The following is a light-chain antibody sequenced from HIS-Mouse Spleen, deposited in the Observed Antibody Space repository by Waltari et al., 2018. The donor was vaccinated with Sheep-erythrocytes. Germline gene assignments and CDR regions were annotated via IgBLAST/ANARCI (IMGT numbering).Light chain of an antibody. J-gene: IGLJ2*01. Sequence: SYELTQPPSVSVSPGQTASITCSGDKLGDKYACWYQQKPGQSPVLVIYQDSKRPSGIPVRFSGSNSGNTATLTISGPQAMDEADYYCQAWDSSTAVFGGGTKLTVL. CDR2: QDS. CDR3: QAWDSSTAV. V-gene: IGLV3-1*01. CDR1: KLGDKY.